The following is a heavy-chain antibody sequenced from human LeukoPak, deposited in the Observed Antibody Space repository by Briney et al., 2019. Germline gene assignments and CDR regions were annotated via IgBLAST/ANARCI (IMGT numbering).Heavy chain of an antibody. CDR1: GFSFTTYS. V-gene: IGHV3-48*01. CDR2: IGPGGDI. Sequence: PGGSLRLSCAASGFSFTTYSMNWVRQAPGRGLEWISYIGPGGDIYYADSVTGRFTVSRDTAKNSLYLQMNGLRLEDTAVYYCARRFASWGQGTMVTVSS. J-gene: IGHJ4*02. CDR3: ARRFAS. D-gene: IGHD3-3*01.